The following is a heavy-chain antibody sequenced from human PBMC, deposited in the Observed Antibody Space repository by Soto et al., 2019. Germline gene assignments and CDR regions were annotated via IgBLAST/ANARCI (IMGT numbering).Heavy chain of an antibody. CDR3: ARSPRRVDGKWFFDY. J-gene: IGHJ4*02. CDR2: ILHTGHT. Sequence: QVQLQESGPGLEEPSGTLSLTCGVSGDSFSSSNWWTWIRQPPGKGLEWIGDILHTGHTDYSPSLRSRITISIDTSKKEFSLHLTSVTATDTAVYYCARSPRRVDGKWFFDYWGPGALVTVSS. V-gene: IGHV4-4*02. D-gene: IGHD3-22*01. CDR1: GDSFSSSNW.